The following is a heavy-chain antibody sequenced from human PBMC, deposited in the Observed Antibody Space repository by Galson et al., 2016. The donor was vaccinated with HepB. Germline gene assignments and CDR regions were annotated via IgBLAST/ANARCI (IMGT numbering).Heavy chain of an antibody. CDR3: AKFQMAVTGNVGYFDY. CDR1: GFTFDTHA. J-gene: IGHJ4*02. CDR2: ISGSGLKP. D-gene: IGHD6-19*01. Sequence: SLRLSCAASGFTFDTHAMNWVRQAPGKGLEWVSAISGSGLKPDYADSVKGRFTIFRDNSKNTVSLQMSNLRVGETAVYYFAKFQMAVTGNVGYFDYWGQGALVTVSS. V-gene: IGHV3-23*01.